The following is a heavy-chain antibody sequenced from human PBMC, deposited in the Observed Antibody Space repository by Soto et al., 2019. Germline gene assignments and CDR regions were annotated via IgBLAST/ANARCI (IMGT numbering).Heavy chain of an antibody. Sequence: SETLSLTCAVSGGSISSGGYSWSWIRQPPGKGLEWIGYIYHSGSTFYNPSLKSRVTISIDKSKNQFSLKLSSVTAADTAVYYCARHRASSSFNWFDPWGQGTLVTVSS. CDR3: ARHRASSSFNWFDP. V-gene: IGHV4-30-2*01. CDR1: GGSISSGGYS. J-gene: IGHJ5*02. D-gene: IGHD6-13*01. CDR2: IYHSGST.